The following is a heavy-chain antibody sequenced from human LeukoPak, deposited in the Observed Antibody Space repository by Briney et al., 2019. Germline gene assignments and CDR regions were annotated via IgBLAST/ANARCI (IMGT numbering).Heavy chain of an antibody. Sequence: PGGSLRLSCVASGFIFNNYWMSWVRQAPGKGLEWVANIKHDGSEKYYVNSVKGRFTISREDAKNSLYLQMNSLRAEDTAVYYCAREVITVTTRRFDYWGQGTLVTVSS. CDR3: AREVITVTTRRFDY. V-gene: IGHV3-7*01. CDR2: IKHDGSEK. CDR1: GFIFNNYW. D-gene: IGHD4-17*01. J-gene: IGHJ4*02.